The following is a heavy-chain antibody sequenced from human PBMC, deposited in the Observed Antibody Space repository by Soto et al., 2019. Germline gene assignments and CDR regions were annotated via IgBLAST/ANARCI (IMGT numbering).Heavy chain of an antibody. J-gene: IGHJ4*02. CDR3: VKGTSGNSHSAGSN. V-gene: IGHV3-64D*06. CDR1: EFTFSISA. D-gene: IGHD2-15*01. Sequence: GGSLRLSCSASEFTFSISAMHWVRQAPGKGLEYVSAISSDGISTNYANSVKGRFAVSRDNSKNTLILQMSGLRGEDTAVYYCVKGTSGNSHSAGSNWGQGP. CDR2: ISSDGIST.